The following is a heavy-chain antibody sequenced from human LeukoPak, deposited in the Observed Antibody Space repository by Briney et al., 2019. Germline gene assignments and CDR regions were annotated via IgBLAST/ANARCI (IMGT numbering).Heavy chain of an antibody. Sequence: GGSLRLSCAASGFTFSSYSMNWVRQAPGKGLEWVSSISSSSSYIYYADSVKGRFTISRDNAKNSLYLQMNSLRAEDTAVYYCAREGRSYDYVWGSYRSSFAYWGQGTLVTVSS. D-gene: IGHD3-16*02. CDR3: AREGRSYDYVWGSYRSSFAY. J-gene: IGHJ4*02. CDR1: GFTFSSYS. V-gene: IGHV3-21*01. CDR2: ISSSSSYI.